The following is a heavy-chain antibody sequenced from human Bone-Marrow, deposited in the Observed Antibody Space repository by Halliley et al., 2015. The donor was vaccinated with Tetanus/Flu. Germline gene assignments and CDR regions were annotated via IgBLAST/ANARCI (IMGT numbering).Heavy chain of an antibody. D-gene: IGHD6-13*01. Sequence: EGVAVVDSGVTPYYADSVKGRFAISRDISKNSLFLQMNSLRVEDSAVYYCARGVEQLVWYFDLWGRGTLVTFSS. J-gene: IGHJ2*01. CDR3: ARGVEQLVWYFDL. CDR2: VDSGVTP. V-gene: IGHV3-66*01.